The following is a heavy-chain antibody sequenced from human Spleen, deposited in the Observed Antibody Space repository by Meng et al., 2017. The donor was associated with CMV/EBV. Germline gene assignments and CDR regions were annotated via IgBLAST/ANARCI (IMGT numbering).Heavy chain of an antibody. CDR3: AKSSSSWTYYYYAMDV. V-gene: IGHV3-23*01. CDR1: GFTFSSYE. Sequence: GGSLRLSCAASGFTFSSYEMNWVRQAPGKGLEWVSALSGSGGSAYYADSVKGRFTISRDNSKNTLYLQMNSLRADDTAVYYCAKSSSSWTYYYYAMDVWGRGTTVTVSS. CDR2: LSGSGGSA. D-gene: IGHD6-13*01. J-gene: IGHJ6*02.